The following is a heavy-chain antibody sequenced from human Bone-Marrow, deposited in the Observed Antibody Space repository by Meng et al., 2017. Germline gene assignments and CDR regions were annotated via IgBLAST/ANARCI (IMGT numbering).Heavy chain of an antibody. V-gene: IGHV3-48*03. J-gene: IGHJ5*02. CDR1: GFTFSSYD. D-gene: IGHD6-19*01. CDR3: ARSGYSSGWYIGYWFDP. CDR2: ISSSGSTI. Sequence: GESLKISCAASGFTFSSYDMNWVRQAPGKGLEWVAYISSSGSTIYYADSVKGRFTISRDNAKNSLYLQMNSLRAEDTAVYYCARSGYSSGWYIGYWFDPWGQGTLVTVSS.